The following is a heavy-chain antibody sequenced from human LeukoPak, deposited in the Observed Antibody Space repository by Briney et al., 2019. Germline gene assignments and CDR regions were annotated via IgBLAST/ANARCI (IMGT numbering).Heavy chain of an antibody. D-gene: IGHD1-26*01. V-gene: IGHV3-66*02. CDR2: IYSGGTT. Sequence: GGSLRLSCAASGSTFSSYWMSWVRQAPGKGLEWVSLIYSGGTTYYADSVKGRFTISRDNSKNTLYLQMNSLRTEDTAVYYCTKGSDRLRAIDIWGQGTMVTVSS. J-gene: IGHJ3*02. CDR3: TKGSDRLRAIDI. CDR1: GSTFSSYW.